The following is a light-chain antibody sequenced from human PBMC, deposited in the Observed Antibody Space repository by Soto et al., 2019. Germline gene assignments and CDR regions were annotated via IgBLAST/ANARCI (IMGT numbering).Light chain of an antibody. CDR2: DAS. J-gene: IGKJ2*02. Sequence: EIVLTQSPATLSLSPGERATLSCWASQSVSSYLAWYQQKPGQAPRLLIYDASNRATDVPLRFRGSGSGTEFSLTISSLQSEDFVVYYCQQYDNWPPCTFGQGTKLEVK. V-gene: IGKV3-11*01. CDR1: QSVSSY. CDR3: QQYDNWPPCT.